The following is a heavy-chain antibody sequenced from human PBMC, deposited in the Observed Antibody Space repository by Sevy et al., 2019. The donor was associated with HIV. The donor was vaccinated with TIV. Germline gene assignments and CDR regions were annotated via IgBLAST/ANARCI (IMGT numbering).Heavy chain of an antibody. V-gene: IGHV3-33*01. CDR3: VRGADYYDRGGANCDS. Sequence: GMSLRLSCAASGFSFSKYGMHWVRQAPGKGLEWVALIWYDGSSEYYADSVKGRFTISRDNSNNTLYLQVNSLRAEDTAVYYCVRGADYYDRGGANCDSWGQGTLVTVSS. CDR2: IWYDGSSE. CDR1: GFSFSKYG. D-gene: IGHD3-22*01. J-gene: IGHJ4*02.